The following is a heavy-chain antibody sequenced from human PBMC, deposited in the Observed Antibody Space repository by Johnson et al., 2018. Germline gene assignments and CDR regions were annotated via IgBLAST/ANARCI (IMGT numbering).Heavy chain of an antibody. CDR1: GFTFSSYR. CDR2: ISSSSSAI. J-gene: IGHJ3*02. CDR3: ARKREGYGYSDACDI. V-gene: IGHV3-21*01. Sequence: EVQLLESGGGLVKPGGSLRLSCAASGFTFSSYRMNWVRQAPGKGLVWVSSISSSSSAIYYADSVKGRFTISRDNAKNSLYLQMTSLRDEDTAVSYCARKREGYGYSDACDIWGQGTMVTVSS. D-gene: IGHD4-17*01.